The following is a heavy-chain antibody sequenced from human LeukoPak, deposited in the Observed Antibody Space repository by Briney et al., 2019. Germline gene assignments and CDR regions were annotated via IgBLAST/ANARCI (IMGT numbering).Heavy chain of an antibody. CDR2: IIPIFGTA. CDR3: AREVGYNWNHFDY. J-gene: IGHJ4*02. CDR1: GGTFSSYA. V-gene: IGHV1-69*05. Sequence: GASVKVSCKASGGTFSSYAISWVRQAPGQGLEWMGGIIPIFGTANYAQKFQGRVTITTDESTSTAYMELSSLRSEDTAVYYCAREVGYNWNHFDYWGQGTLVTVSS. D-gene: IGHD1-20*01.